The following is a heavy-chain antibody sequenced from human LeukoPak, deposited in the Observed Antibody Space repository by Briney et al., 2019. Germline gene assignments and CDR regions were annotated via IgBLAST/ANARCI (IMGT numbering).Heavy chain of an antibody. CDR2: FDPEDGET. D-gene: IGHD2-2*01. V-gene: IGHV1-24*01. Sequence: ASVKVSCKVSGYTLTELSMHWVRQAPGKGLEWRGGFDPEDGETIYAQKFQGRVTMTEDTSTDTAYMELSSLRSEDTAVYYCATGAWGVVVPARNYWGQGALVTVSS. CDR1: GYTLTELS. J-gene: IGHJ4*02. CDR3: ATGAWGVVVPARNY.